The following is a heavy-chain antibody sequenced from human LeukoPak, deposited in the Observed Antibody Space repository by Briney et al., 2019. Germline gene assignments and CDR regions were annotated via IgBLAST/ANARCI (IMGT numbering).Heavy chain of an antibody. CDR3: ARLKIVVVPAAPLFDY. Sequence: GASVKVSCKASGYTFTGYYMHWVRQATGQGLEWMGWINPNSGGTNYAQKFQGRVTMTRDTSISTAYMELSRLRSDDTAVYYCARLKIVVVPAAPLFDYWGQGTLVTVSS. J-gene: IGHJ4*02. CDR1: GYTFTGYY. CDR2: INPNSGGT. V-gene: IGHV1-2*02. D-gene: IGHD2-2*01.